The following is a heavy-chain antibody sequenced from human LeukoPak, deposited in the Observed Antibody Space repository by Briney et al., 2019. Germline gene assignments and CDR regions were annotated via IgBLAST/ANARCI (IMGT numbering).Heavy chain of an antibody. V-gene: IGHV1-8*01. J-gene: IGHJ6*03. CDR2: MNPNSGNT. D-gene: IGHD4-17*01. CDR3: ARGYGDYYYYYYMDV. Sequence: ASVKVSCKTSGYSFTDYDIHWVRQATGQGLECMGWMNPNSGNTGYAQKFQGRVTITRNTSISTAYMELSSLRSEDTAVYYCARGYGDYYYYYYMDVWGKGTTVTVSS. CDR1: GYSFTDYD.